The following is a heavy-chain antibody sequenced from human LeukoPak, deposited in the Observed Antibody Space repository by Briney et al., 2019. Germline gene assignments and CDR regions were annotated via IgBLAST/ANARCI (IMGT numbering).Heavy chain of an antibody. V-gene: IGHV4-59*01. J-gene: IGHJ4*02. CDR3: AVAHSSGWSSDY. CDR1: GGSISSYY. CDR2: IYYSGST. Sequence: SETLSLTCTVSGGSISSYYWSWIRQPPGKGLEWIGYIYYSGSTNYNPSLKSRVTISVDTSKNQFSLKMTSVTAADTAVYYCAVAHSSGWSSDYWGQGTLVTVSS. D-gene: IGHD6-19*01.